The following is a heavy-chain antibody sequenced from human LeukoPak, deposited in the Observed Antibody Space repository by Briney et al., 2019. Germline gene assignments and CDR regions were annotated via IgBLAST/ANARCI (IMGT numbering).Heavy chain of an antibody. D-gene: IGHD3-22*01. J-gene: IGHJ4*02. CDR2: IYLIGST. V-gene: IGHV4-38-2*01. CDR1: GYSISSGYY. Sequence: SESLSLTCAVSGYSISSGYYWGWIRQHPGKGLEGSWSIYLIGSTYYNPSLKSPVSLSADTSKNQFSLKLSSVTAAYTAVYYCATYSSGYNTFDYWGQGTLVTVSS. CDR3: ATYSSGYNTFDY.